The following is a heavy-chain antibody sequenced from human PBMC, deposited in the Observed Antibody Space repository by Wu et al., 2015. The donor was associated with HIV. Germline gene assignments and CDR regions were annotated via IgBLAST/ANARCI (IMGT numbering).Heavy chain of an antibody. J-gene: IGHJ4*02. CDR2: ISPISETP. CDR3: AGAAEWRYFDR. Sequence: QVHLVQSGAEVKKSGSSVKVSCKASGGTFTSYAFSWVRQAPGQGFEWMGGISPISETPNYAQKFQDRVTIATDKSTSTVYMELSGLRSEDTATYYCAGAAEWRYFDRWGQGTLVTVSS. D-gene: IGHD2-8*01. V-gene: IGHV1-69*05. CDR1: GGTFTSYA.